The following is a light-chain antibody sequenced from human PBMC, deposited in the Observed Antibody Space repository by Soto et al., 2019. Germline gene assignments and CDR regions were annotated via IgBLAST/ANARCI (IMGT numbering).Light chain of an antibody. Sequence: EIVMTQSPATLSVSPGERATLSCRASQSVSSNLAWYQQKPGQAPSLLIYDASTRATGIPARFNGSESGTEFSLTISSLHSEDFAVYYCQHNNNWHRPFGQGPKVEIK. CDR2: DAS. V-gene: IGKV3-15*01. CDR3: QHNNNWHRP. CDR1: QSVSSN. J-gene: IGKJ1*01.